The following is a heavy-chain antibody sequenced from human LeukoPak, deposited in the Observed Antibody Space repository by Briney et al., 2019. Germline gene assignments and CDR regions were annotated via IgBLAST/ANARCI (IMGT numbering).Heavy chain of an antibody. D-gene: IGHD2-21*01. J-gene: IGHJ4*02. V-gene: IGHV4-39*07. CDR2: IYYSGRT. CDR1: GGSISSSRYY. Sequence: KSSETLSLTCTVSGGSISSSRYYWGWIRQPPGKGLEWIGSIYYSGRTYCNPSLKSRVTISVDTSKNQFSLKLSSATAADTAVYYCARDAGGDFDYWGQGTLVTVSS. CDR3: ARDAGGDFDY.